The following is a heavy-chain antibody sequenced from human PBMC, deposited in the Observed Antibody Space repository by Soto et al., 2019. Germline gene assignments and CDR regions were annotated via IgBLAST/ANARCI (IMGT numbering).Heavy chain of an antibody. V-gene: IGHV1-69*13. CDR3: ATTVGSGGSEGDY. Sequence: AVKVSCKASGGTFSSYAISWVRQAPGQGLEWMGGIIPIFGTANYAQKFQGRVTITADESTSTAYMELSSLRSEDTAVYYCATTVGSGGSEGDYWGQGTLVTVSS. CDR2: IIPIFGTA. D-gene: IGHD2-15*01. CDR1: GGTFSSYA. J-gene: IGHJ4*02.